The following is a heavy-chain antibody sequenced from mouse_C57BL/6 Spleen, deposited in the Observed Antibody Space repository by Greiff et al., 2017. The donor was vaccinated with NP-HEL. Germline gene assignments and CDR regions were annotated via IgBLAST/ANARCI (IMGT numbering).Heavy chain of an antibody. CDR2: INPSNGGT. Sequence: QVQLQQPGTELVKPGASVKLSCKASGYTFINYWMHWVKQRPGQGLEWIGDINPSNGGTNYNEKFKNKATLTADKSSGTAYMQLSSLTSEDSAVDYCARDSGYAFDYWGRNTTLTVSS. D-gene: IGHD3-2*02. J-gene: IGHJ2*01. CDR3: ARDSGYAFDY. V-gene: IGHV1-53*01. CDR1: GYTFINYW.